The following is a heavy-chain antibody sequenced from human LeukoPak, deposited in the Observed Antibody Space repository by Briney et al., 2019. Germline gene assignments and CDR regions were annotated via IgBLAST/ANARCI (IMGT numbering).Heavy chain of an antibody. J-gene: IGHJ4*02. D-gene: IGHD3-16*01. CDR2: NSSSSSYI. V-gene: IGHV3-21*06. Sequence: GGSLRLSCAASGFTFSSYSMNWVRQAPGKGLEWVSSNSSSSSYIYYADSVKGRFTISRDNAKNSLYLQMNSLRVEDTAVYYCARVWGRYSYESYWGQGTLVTVAS. CDR1: GFTFSSYS. CDR3: ARVWGRYSYESY.